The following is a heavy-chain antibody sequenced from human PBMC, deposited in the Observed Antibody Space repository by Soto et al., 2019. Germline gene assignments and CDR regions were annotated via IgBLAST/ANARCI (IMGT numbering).Heavy chain of an antibody. CDR3: ARRPTSGRPIYGLDV. Sequence: SETLSLTCTVSGGSISSFIYYWGWIRQPPGKGLEWIGNIYYTGSTYYNPSLKSRVTISLDTSKSQFSLKLSSVTAADTAVYYCARRPTSGRPIYGLDVWGQGTTVTVSS. CDR2: IYYTGST. CDR1: GGSISSFIYY. J-gene: IGHJ6*02. V-gene: IGHV4-39*01. D-gene: IGHD6-19*01.